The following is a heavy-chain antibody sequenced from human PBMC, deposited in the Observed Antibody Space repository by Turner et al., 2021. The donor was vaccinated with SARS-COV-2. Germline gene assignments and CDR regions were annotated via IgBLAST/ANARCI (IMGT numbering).Heavy chain of an antibody. CDR2: INPNSGGK. D-gene: IGHD3-9*01. CDR1: GHTFTGYY. J-gene: IGHJ6*02. Sequence: QVQLVQSGAGVKKPGASVTVSCQAPGHTFTGYYMPWVRPAPGQGLEWMGWINPNSGGKNYAQKFQGRVTMTRDTSISTAYMELSRLRSDDTAVYYCAILEYYDILTGVDYGMDVWGQGTTVTVSS. CDR3: AILEYYDILTGVDYGMDV. V-gene: IGHV1-2*02.